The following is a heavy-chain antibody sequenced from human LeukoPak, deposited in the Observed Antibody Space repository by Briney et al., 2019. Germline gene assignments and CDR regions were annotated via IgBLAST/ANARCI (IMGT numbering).Heavy chain of an antibody. CDR1: GFTFSSYW. Sequence: GGSLRLSCAASGFTFSSYWMHWVRQAPGKGLVWVPRINSDGSSTNYADSVKGRFTISRDNAKNTLYLQMNSLRAEDTAVYYCARVAYSSGWYYFDYWGQGILVTVSS. J-gene: IGHJ4*02. D-gene: IGHD6-19*01. CDR3: ARVAYSSGWYYFDY. CDR2: INSDGSST. V-gene: IGHV3-74*01.